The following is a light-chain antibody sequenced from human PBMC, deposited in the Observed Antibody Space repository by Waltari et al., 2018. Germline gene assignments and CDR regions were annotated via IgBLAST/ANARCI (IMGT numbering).Light chain of an antibody. V-gene: IGLV2-14*03. CDR2: DVS. CDR3: MSYTSSSSWI. CDR1: SSDVGAYNY. Sequence: QSALTQPASVSGSPGQSITLPCTGTSSDVGAYNYVSWYQQHPGKAPKLMISDVSDRPSGVSNRFSCSKAGNTAFLTISGLQAEDEADYFCMSYTSSSSWIFGGGTKLTVL. J-gene: IGLJ2*01.